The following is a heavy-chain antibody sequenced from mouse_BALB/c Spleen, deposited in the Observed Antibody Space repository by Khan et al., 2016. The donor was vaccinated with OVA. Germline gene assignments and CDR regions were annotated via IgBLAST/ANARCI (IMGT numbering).Heavy chain of an antibody. CDR2: INSDGAYT. CDR3: ARHNYGPFAY. V-gene: IGHV5-9-3*01. J-gene: IGHJ3*01. D-gene: IGHD1-1*01. Sequence: EVELVESGGGLVKPGGSLKLSCAASGFTFSSYAVSWVRQTPEKGLEWVATINSDGAYTYYHDSVKGRSTISRDTSMNTLYLQMSSLRSADTAMYYSARHNYGPFAYWGQGTLVTVSA. CDR1: GFTFSSYA.